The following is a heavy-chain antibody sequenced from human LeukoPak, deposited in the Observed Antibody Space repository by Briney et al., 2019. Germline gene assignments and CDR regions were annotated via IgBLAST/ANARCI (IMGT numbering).Heavy chain of an antibody. Sequence: PGGSLRLSCVASGFTFSNAWMSWVRQAPGKGLEWVGRIKSKTDGGTTDYAAPVKGRFTISRDDSKNTLHLQMNSLKTEDTAVYYCTTDLKVDYDILTGYYLNDYWGQGTLVTVSS. J-gene: IGHJ4*02. D-gene: IGHD3-9*01. CDR2: IKSKTDGGTT. CDR1: GFTFSNAW. CDR3: TTDLKVDYDILTGYYLNDY. V-gene: IGHV3-15*01.